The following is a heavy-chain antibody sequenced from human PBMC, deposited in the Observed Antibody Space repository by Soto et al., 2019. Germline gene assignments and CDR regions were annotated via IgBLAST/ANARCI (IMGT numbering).Heavy chain of an antibody. CDR3: ATLWGQD. J-gene: IGHJ4*02. D-gene: IGHD3-10*01. CDR2: IYYSGST. Sequence: QLQLQESGPGLVKPSETLSLTCTVSGGSISSSSYYWGWIRQPPGKGLECIGRIYYSGSTSYTPSLKSRVTTHVDTSKNQFSLQPSPVTAAYTAVYYCATLWGQDWGQGTLVTVSS. V-gene: IGHV4-39*01. CDR1: GGSISSSSYY.